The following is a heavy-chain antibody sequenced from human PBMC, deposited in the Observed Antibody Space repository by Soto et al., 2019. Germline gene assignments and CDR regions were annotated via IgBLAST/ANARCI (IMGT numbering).Heavy chain of an antibody. V-gene: IGHV1-3*01. CDR2: INAGNGNT. CDR1: GYTFTSYA. J-gene: IGHJ1*01. Sequence: GASVKVSCKASGYTFTSYAMHWVRQAPGQRLEWMGWINAGNGNTKYSQKFQGRVTITRDTSASTAYMELSSLRSEDTAVYYCAREVYDILTGYPYFQHWGQGTPVTVSS. D-gene: IGHD3-9*01. CDR3: AREVYDILTGYPYFQH.